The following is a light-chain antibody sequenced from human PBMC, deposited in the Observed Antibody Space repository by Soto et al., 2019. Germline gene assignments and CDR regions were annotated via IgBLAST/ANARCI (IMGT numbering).Light chain of an antibody. J-gene: IGKJ4*01. V-gene: IGKV3-15*01. CDR2: HAS. CDR3: QQYNKWPLT. Sequence: EIVMTQSPATLSVSPGERATLSCRASQSVSNNLAWYQQKPGQAPRLLIYHASTRATGIPARFSGSGSGTESTLTIISLQSEDCAVYYCQQYNKWPLTFGGGTKVEIK. CDR1: QSVSNN.